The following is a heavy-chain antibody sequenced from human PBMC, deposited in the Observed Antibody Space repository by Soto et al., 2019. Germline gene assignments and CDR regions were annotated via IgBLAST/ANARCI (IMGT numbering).Heavy chain of an antibody. V-gene: IGHV4-59*01. CDR3: ARGRKYGSGRPHYFDY. J-gene: IGHJ4*02. Sequence: ETLSLTCTVSGGSISSYYWSWIRQPPGKGLEWIGYIYYSGSTNYNPSLKSRVTISVDTSKNQFSLKLSSVTAADTAVYYCARGRKYGSGRPHYFDYWGQGTLVTVSS. CDR2: IYYSGST. CDR1: GGSISSYY. D-gene: IGHD3-10*01.